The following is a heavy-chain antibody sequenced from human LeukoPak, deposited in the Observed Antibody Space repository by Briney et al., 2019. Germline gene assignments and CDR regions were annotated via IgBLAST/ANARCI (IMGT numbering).Heavy chain of an antibody. CDR3: ARQTYYYDSSGSGPFDP. CDR1: GYTFTSYG. CDR2: ISAYNGNT. J-gene: IGHJ5*02. V-gene: IGHV1-18*01. D-gene: IGHD3-22*01. Sequence: ASVKVSCKASGYTFTSYGISWVRQAPGQGLEWMGWISAYNGNTNYAQKLQGRVTTTTDTSTSTAYMELRSLRSDDTAVYYCARQTYYYDSSGSGPFDPWGQGTLVTVSS.